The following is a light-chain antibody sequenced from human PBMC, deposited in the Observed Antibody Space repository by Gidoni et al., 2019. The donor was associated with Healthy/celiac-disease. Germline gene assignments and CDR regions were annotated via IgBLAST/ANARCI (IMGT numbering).Light chain of an antibody. CDR1: SSDVGGYNY. CDR3: SSYTSSSTYV. CDR2: DVS. V-gene: IGLV2-14*03. J-gene: IGLJ1*01. Sequence: QSALTQPASVSASPGPSITISCTGTSSDVGGYNYVPWYQQHPGKAPKLMIYDVSNRPSGVSKRFSGSKSGNTASLTISGLQAEDEAYYYCSSYTSSSTYVFGTGTKVTV.